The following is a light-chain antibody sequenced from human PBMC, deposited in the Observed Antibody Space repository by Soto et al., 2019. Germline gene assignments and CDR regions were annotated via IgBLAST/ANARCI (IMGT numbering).Light chain of an antibody. Sequence: DIQMTQSPSSVSAAVGDRVTITCRASQDIGKDLGWFQQKPGKAPRRLIYAVSTLESGVPSRFSGSGSGTQFTLTNSSLQPEDFAAYFCLQHKSFTFTFGQGTKVDIX. CDR3: LQHKSFTFT. CDR1: QDIGKD. CDR2: AVS. J-gene: IGKJ2*01. V-gene: IGKV1-17*01.